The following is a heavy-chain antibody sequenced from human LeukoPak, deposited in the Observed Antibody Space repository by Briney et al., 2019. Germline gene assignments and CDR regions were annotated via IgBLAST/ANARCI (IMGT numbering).Heavy chain of an antibody. CDR3: ARGRLLWELVFDY. CDR1: GYTFTSYD. V-gene: IGHV1-8*03. D-gene: IGHD1-26*01. Sequence: SVKVSCKASGYTFTSYDINWVRQATGQGLEWMGWMNPNSGNTGYAQKFQGRVTITRNTSISTAYMELSSLRSEDTAVYYCARGRLLWELVFDYWGQGTLVTVSS. J-gene: IGHJ4*02. CDR2: MNPNSGNT.